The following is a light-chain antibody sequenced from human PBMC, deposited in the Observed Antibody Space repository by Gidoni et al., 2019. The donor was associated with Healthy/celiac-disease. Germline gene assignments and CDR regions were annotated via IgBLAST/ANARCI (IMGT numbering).Light chain of an antibody. J-gene: IGLJ1*01. CDR1: SGSIASNY. V-gene: IGLV6-57*04. Sequence: HSVSESPGKTVTISCTRSSGSIASNYVQWYQQRPGSAPTTVIYEDNQRPSGVPDRFSGSIDSSSNSASLTISGLKTEDEADYYCQSYDSSNYVFGTGTKVTVL. CDR2: EDN. CDR3: QSYDSSNYV.